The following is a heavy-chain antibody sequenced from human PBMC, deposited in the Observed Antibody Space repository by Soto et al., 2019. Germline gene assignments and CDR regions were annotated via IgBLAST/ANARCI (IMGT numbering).Heavy chain of an antibody. CDR2: IRGSGGST. CDR3: AKIEGREWVPAGFDP. Sequence: EVQLLESGGGLVQPGGSLRLSCAASGFTFSSYAMSWVRQAPGQGLEWVSAIRGSGGSTYYADSVKGRFTISRDNSKNTLYLQMNSLGGEDTAVYYCAKIEGREWVPAGFDPWGQGTLVTVSS. CDR1: GFTFSSYA. D-gene: IGHD1-26*01. V-gene: IGHV3-23*01. J-gene: IGHJ5*02.